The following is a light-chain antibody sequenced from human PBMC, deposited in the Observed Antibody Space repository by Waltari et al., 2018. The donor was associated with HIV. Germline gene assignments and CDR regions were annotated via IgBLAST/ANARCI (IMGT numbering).Light chain of an antibody. V-gene: IGLV3-25*03. CDR2: KDS. CDR3: QSADSSGTQYV. J-gene: IGLJ1*01. Sequence: SYELTQPPSVSVSPGQTARITCSGDALPKQYAYWYQQKPGQAPVVMIYKDSERPSGIPERFSGSSSGTTVTLTISGVQAEGEADYYCQSADSSGTQYVFGTGTKVTVL. CDR1: ALPKQY.